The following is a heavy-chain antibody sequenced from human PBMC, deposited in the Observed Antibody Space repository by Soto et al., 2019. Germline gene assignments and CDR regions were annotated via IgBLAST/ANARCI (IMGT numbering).Heavy chain of an antibody. Sequence: QVQLVQSGAEVKKPGASVKVSCKASGYTFTSYSMHWVRQAPGQGLEWLGIINPSRGGTSYAQKFQGSVTMTRDKSTSKVHMELSSLTSEDTAGYYCAGDLLAVAVGDGMDVWGQGTTVTVSS. V-gene: IGHV1-46*01. CDR1: GYTFTSYS. CDR3: AGDLLAVAVGDGMDV. J-gene: IGHJ6*02. CDR2: INPSRGGT. D-gene: IGHD6-19*01.